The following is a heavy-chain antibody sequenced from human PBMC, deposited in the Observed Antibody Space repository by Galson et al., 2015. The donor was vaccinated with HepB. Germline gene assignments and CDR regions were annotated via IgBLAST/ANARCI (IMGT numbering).Heavy chain of an antibody. CDR3: ARPYCSSTSCPFQH. J-gene: IGHJ1*01. CDR2: FDPEDGET. Sequence: SVKVSCKVSGYTLTELSMHWVRQAPGKGLEWMGGFDPEDGETIYAQKFQGRVTMTEDTSTDTAYMELSSLRSEDTAVYYCARPYCSSTSCPFQHWGQGTLVTVSS. V-gene: IGHV1-24*01. CDR1: GYTLTELS. D-gene: IGHD2-2*01.